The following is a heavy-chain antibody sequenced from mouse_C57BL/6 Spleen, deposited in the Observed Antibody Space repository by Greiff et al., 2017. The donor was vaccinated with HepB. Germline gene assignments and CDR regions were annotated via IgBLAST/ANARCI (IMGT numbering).Heavy chain of an antibody. CDR3: ARQNTGAMDY. V-gene: IGHV5-6*01. J-gene: IGHJ4*01. CDR2: ISSGGSYT. Sequence: EVKVVESGGDLVKPGGSLKLSCAASGFTFSSYGMSWVRQTPDKRLEWVATISSGGSYTYYPDSVKGRFTISRDNAKNTLYLQMSSLKSEDTAMYYCARQNTGAMDYWGQGTSVTVSS. CDR1: GFTFSSYG.